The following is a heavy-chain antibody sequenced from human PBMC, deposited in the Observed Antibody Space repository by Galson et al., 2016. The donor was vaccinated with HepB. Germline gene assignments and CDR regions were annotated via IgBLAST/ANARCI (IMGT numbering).Heavy chain of an antibody. J-gene: IGHJ3*02. CDR2: IWFDGINK. V-gene: IGHV3-33*01. Sequence: SLRLSCATSRFTLTTYAIHWVRQAPGKGLEWLAVIWFDGINKFYADSVKGRFIISRDDSKNTVYLQMNSLRVEDTAVYYCARSPPPATPTAGSLDIWGQGTVLTVSS. CDR3: ARSPPPATPTAGSLDI. CDR1: RFTLTTYA.